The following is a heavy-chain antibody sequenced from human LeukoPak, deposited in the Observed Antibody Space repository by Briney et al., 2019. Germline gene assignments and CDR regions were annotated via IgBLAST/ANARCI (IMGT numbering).Heavy chain of an antibody. CDR3: ARVGGASYSYGYFDY. Sequence: QSGGSLRLSCVASGFIFSNYWMSWVRQAPGKGLEWVANIKQDGSEKYYVDSVKGRFTISRDNAKNSLYLQMNSLRAEDTAVYYCARVGGASYSYGYFDYWGQGTLVTVSS. CDR2: IKQDGSEK. V-gene: IGHV3-7*01. CDR1: GFIFSNYW. D-gene: IGHD5-18*01. J-gene: IGHJ4*02.